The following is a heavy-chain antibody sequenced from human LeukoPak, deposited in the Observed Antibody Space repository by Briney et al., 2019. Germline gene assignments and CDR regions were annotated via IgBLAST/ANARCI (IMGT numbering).Heavy chain of an antibody. CDR1: GFTFSNHW. V-gene: IGHV3-74*01. CDR2: INRGGSRT. J-gene: IGHJ4*02. D-gene: IGHD5-18*01. CDR3: AKGGSDTAMAHDY. Sequence: GGSLRLSCAASGFTFSNHWMHWVRHAPGKGLMWVSRINRGGSRTDYADSVKGRFTISRDDAKNTLYLQLNSLRAEDTAVYFCAKGGSDTAMAHDYWGQGTLVTVSS.